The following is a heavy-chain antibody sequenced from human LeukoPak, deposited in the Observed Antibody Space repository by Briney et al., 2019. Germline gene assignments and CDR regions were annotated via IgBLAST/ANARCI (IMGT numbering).Heavy chain of an antibody. CDR1: GYTFINNW. Sequence: ASVKVSCKASGYTFINNWMHWVRQAPGQGLEWIGLINPTGTGTLYAQKFQGRVTMTRDMSTSTDYMELSSLRSEDTAVYYCARDNSVGDIAWWFDPWGQGTQVTVSS. V-gene: IGHV1-46*01. J-gene: IGHJ5*02. CDR3: ARDNSVGDIAWWFDP. CDR2: INPTGTGT. D-gene: IGHD3-10*01.